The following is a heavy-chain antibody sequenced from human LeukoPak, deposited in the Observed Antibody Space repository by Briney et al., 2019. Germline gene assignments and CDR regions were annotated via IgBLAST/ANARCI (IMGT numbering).Heavy chain of an antibody. CDR2: ISESGGST. V-gene: IGHV3-23*01. Sequence: QPGGTLRLSCAASGFTFSSYGMSWVRQAPGKGLEWVSAISESGGSTYYADSVKGRFTISRDNSKNTLYLQMNSLRAEDTAVYYCAKDHSSSWYYFEYWGQGTLVTVSS. CDR3: AKDHSSSWYYFEY. CDR1: GFTFSSYG. D-gene: IGHD6-13*01. J-gene: IGHJ4*02.